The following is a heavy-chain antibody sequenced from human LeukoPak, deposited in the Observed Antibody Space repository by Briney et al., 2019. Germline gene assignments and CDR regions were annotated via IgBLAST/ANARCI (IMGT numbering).Heavy chain of an antibody. D-gene: IGHD1-20*01. J-gene: IGHJ4*02. Sequence: RASVKVSCKASGYTFTSLDINWVRLAPGQGLEWMSWMNPNWGYTGYAQKFQARVTMTRDTSLDTDYMDLSSLRSDETAVYYCARGITQGFDHWGQGTLVTVSS. CDR1: GYTFTSLD. CDR3: ARGITQGFDH. V-gene: IGHV1-8*01. CDR2: MNPNWGYT.